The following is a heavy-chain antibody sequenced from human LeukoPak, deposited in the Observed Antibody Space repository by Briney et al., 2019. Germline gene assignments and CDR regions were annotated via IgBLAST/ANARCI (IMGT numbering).Heavy chain of an antibody. CDR2: IYYSGST. V-gene: IGHV4-59*01. CDR1: GGSINSYY. D-gene: IGHD6-13*01. CDR3: ARAGYSSSWYGDAFDI. Sequence: SETLSLTCTVSGGSINSYYWSWIRQPPGKGLEWIAYIYYSGSTSYNPSLKSRVTISVDTSKNQFSLKLSSVTAADTAVYYCARAGYSSSWYGDAFDIWGQGTMVTVSS. J-gene: IGHJ3*02.